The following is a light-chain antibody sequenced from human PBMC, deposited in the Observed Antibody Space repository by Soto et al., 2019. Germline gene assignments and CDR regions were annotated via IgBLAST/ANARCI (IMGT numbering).Light chain of an antibody. CDR2: GAS. CDR3: QQYNNWPRT. Sequence: EIVMTQSPATLSVSPGERATLSCRASQSVSSNLAWYQQKPGQAPRLLIYGASTRATGIPARFSGSGSGTEFTLHISSLQSEDFAVYYCQQYNNWPRTFGQGTKVDIK. V-gene: IGKV3-15*01. CDR1: QSVSSN. J-gene: IGKJ1*01.